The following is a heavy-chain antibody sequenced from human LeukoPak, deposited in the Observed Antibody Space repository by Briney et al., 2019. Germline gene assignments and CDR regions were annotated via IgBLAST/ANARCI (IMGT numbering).Heavy chain of an antibody. CDR2: IIPIFGIA. V-gene: IGHV1-69*05. CDR1: GGTFSSYA. D-gene: IGHD2-15*01. J-gene: IGHJ4*02. CDR3: ARGEAVWVVAATPFDY. Sequence: SVKVSCKASGGTFSSYAISWVRQAPGQGLEWMGRIIPIFGIANYAQKLQGRVTITTDESTSTAYMELSSLRSEDTAVYYCARGEAVWVVAATPFDYWGQGTLVTVSS.